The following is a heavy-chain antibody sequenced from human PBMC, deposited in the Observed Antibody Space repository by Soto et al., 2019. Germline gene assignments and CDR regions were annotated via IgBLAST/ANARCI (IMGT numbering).Heavy chain of an antibody. J-gene: IGHJ5*02. V-gene: IGHV1-18*01. D-gene: IGHD6-13*01. CDR2: ISAYNGNT. CDR3: ARKYSSSSLNWFDP. CDR1: GYTFTSYG. Sequence: ASVKVSCKASGYTFTSYGISWVRQAPGQGLEWMGWISAYNGNTNYAQKLQGRVTMTTDTSTSTAYMELRSLRSDDTAVYYCARKYSSSSLNWFDPWGQGTLVTVSS.